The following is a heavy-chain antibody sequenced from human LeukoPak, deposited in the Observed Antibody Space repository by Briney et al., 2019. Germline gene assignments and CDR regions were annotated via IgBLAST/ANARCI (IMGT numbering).Heavy chain of an antibody. CDR3: AREYYDSSGYYGGFNAFDI. V-gene: IGHV1-69*04. D-gene: IGHD3-22*01. CDR1: GGTFSSYA. CDR2: IIPILGIA. J-gene: IGHJ3*02. Sequence: ASVKVSCKASGGTFSSYAISWVRQAPGQGLEWMGRIIPILGIANYAQKFQGRVTITADKSTSTAYMELSSLRSEDTAVYYCAREYYDSSGYYGGFNAFDIWGQGTMVTVSS.